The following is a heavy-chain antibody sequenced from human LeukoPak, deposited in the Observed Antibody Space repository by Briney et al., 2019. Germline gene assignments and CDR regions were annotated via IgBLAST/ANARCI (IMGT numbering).Heavy chain of an antibody. CDR1: GASISSSSDY. Sequence: SETLSLTCSVSGASISSSSDYWGWIRQPPGKGPEWIGSISNTGRTFDNPSLKSRVTISVDTSKNQFSLKFYSVTAADTADYYCARHDHGDHGNPNWFDPWGQGTLVTVSS. J-gene: IGHJ5*02. CDR2: ISNTGRT. CDR3: ARHDHGDHGNPNWFDP. V-gene: IGHV4-39*01. D-gene: IGHD4/OR15-4a*01.